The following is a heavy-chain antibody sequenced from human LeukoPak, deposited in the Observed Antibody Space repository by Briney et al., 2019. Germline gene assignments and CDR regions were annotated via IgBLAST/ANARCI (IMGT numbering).Heavy chain of an antibody. CDR1: RYTFTGYY. J-gene: IGHJ4*02. Sequence: VDSVKVSCKASRYTFTGYYMHRVRQAPGQGLEWMGIINPSGGSTSYAQKSQGRVTMTRDTSTSTVYMELSSLRSEDTAVYYCARDPSGSDYGSGSYEGTDYWGQGTLVTVSS. CDR2: INPSGGST. V-gene: IGHV1-46*01. D-gene: IGHD3-10*01. CDR3: ARDPSGSDYGSGSYEGTDY.